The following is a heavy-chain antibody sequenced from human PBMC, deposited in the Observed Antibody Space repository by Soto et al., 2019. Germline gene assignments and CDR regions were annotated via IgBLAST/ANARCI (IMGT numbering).Heavy chain of an antibody. V-gene: IGHV1-69*06. J-gene: IGHJ6*03. Sequence: EASVKVCCKAPGGTFSSSAISWARHAPGQGPEWMGGIIPICGTANYAQKFQGRVTITGDNSTSTAYMELSSLRSEDTAVYYCARGTTVTTTPSYYYMDVWGKGTTVTVSS. CDR3: ARGTTVTTTPSYYYMDV. CDR1: GGTFSSSA. D-gene: IGHD4-4*01. CDR2: IIPICGTA.